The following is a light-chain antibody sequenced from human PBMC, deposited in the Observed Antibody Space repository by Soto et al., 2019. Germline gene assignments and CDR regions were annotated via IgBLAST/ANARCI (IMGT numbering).Light chain of an antibody. J-gene: IGKJ1*01. CDR3: QQYNSYWT. CDR2: HAS. Sequence: DIQLTQSPSTLPASVGDRVTITCRASQSISNWLACYQQKPGTAPKVLIYHASNLQSGVPSRFSGSGPGTEFTLTISSLQPDDFATYYCQQYNSYWTFGQGTKV. CDR1: QSISNW. V-gene: IGKV1-5*01.